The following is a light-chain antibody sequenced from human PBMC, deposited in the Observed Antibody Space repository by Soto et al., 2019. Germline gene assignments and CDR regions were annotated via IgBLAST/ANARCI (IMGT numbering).Light chain of an antibody. V-gene: IGKV1-39*01. CDR1: QSISNY. Sequence: DIQMTQSPSSLSASVGDRVTITCRASQSISNYLNWYQQKPGTAPKLLIYAASDLQAGVPSRFSGSRSGTDFTLTITGLQPEDFETYYCQQTYISPLTFGGGTKVEIK. CDR2: AAS. J-gene: IGKJ4*01. CDR3: QQTYISPLT.